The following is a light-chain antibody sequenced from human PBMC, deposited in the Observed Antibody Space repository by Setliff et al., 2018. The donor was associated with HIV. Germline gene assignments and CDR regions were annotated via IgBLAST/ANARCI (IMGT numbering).Light chain of an antibody. V-gene: IGLV2-23*02. CDR3: CSYAGGDTWI. Sequence: QSVLAQPASVSVSPGQSITISCTGSSSDLGDYESVSWYQQHPGEVPKLMIYDVTKRPSWVSNRFSASKSGNTASLTLSGLHAEDEAHYYCCSYAGGDTWIFGGGTK. J-gene: IGLJ2*01. CDR2: DVT. CDR1: SSDLGDYES.